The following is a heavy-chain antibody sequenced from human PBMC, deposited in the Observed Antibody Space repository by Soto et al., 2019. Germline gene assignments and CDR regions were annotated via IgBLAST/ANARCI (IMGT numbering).Heavy chain of an antibody. V-gene: IGHV1-18*04. Sequence: QAQLVQSGAEVKKSGASVRVSCKASGYTLTNYGVTWVRQAPGQGLEWLGRVTPYKADTNSAQNLQGRVTMATDTSTNTAYLELRSLRSDDTAFYYCVRDWGGYYFDYWGQGTLVTVSS. CDR2: VTPYKADT. D-gene: IGHD3-16*01. CDR1: GYTLTNYG. J-gene: IGHJ4*02. CDR3: VRDWGGYYFDY.